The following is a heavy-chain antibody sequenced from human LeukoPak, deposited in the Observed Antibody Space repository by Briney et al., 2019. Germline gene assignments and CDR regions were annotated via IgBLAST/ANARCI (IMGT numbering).Heavy chain of an antibody. D-gene: IGHD3-16*01. V-gene: IGHV1-2*02. CDR1: GYTFTAYY. Sequence: ASVKVSCKASGYTFTAYYVHRVRQAPGQGLEWMGWINPNSGGTNYAQRFQGRVTMTRDTSISTAYMELSSLTSDDAAVYYCARAGGGLDYRGQGTLVSVSS. CDR3: ARAGGGLDY. CDR2: INPNSGGT. J-gene: IGHJ4*02.